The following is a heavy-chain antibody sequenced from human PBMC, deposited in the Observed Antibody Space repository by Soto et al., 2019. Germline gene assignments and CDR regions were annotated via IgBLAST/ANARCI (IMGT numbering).Heavy chain of an antibody. V-gene: IGHV3-23*01. Sequence: GSIRLSCSASGFPFSSYAMSWVRPDPGKGLEWVSAISGSGGSTYYADSVKGRFTISRDNSKNTLYLQMNSLRAEDTAVYYCAGGIAVAGVFDYWGQGTLVT. CDR2: ISGSGGST. CDR3: AGGIAVAGVFDY. D-gene: IGHD6-19*01. J-gene: IGHJ4*02. CDR1: GFPFSSYA.